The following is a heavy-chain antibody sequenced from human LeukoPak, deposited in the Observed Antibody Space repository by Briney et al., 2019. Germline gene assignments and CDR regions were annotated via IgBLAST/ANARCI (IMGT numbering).Heavy chain of an antibody. CDR3: ARGTTEFDY. J-gene: IGHJ4*02. CDR2: ISSSSSYI. V-gene: IGHV3-21*01. Sequence: PGGSLRFSCAASGFTFSSYSMNWVRQAPGKGLEWVSIISSSSSYINYADSVKGRFTVSRDNAKKSLYLQMNSLRAEDTAVYYCARGTTEFDYWGQGTLVTVSS. CDR1: GFTFSSYS. D-gene: IGHD1-1*01.